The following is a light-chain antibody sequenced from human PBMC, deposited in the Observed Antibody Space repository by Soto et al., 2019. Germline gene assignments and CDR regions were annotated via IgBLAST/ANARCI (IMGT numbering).Light chain of an antibody. CDR1: QTFSHSF. Sequence: EIVLTQSPGTLSLSPGERATLSCRASQTFSHSFLSLFQQIPGQAPRLPIYGASMRATGIPDRFIGSGSGTDFTLPIRGLAPEDFAVDHCQQCGSPSTFSQGPRLEIK. V-gene: IGKV3-20*01. CDR3: QQCGSPST. CDR2: GAS. J-gene: IGKJ5*01.